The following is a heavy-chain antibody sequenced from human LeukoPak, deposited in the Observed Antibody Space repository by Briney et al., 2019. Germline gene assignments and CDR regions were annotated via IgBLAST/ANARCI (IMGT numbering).Heavy chain of an antibody. CDR1: GYTFTSYG. CDR3: ARLRDSSGSNDAFDI. J-gene: IGHJ3*02. Sequence: ASVKVSCKASGYTFTSYGIGWVRQATGQGLEWMGWMNPNSGNTGYAQKFQGRVTMTRNTSISTAYMELSSLRSEDTAVYYCARLRDSSGSNDAFDIWGQGTMVTVSS. CDR2: MNPNSGNT. D-gene: IGHD3-22*01. V-gene: IGHV1-8*02.